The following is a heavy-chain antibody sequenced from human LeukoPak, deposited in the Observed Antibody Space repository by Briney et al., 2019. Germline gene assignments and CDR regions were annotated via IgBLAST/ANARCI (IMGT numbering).Heavy chain of an antibody. V-gene: IGHV3-21*01. D-gene: IGHD3-10*01. CDR1: GFAFSCYS. CDR2: IISSSSYI. J-gene: IGHJ4*02. Sequence: GGSLRLSCAASGFAFSCYSMSWVRQAPGKGLEWVSSIISSSSYIYYADSVKGRFTISRDNAKNSLYLQMNSLRAEDTAVYYCARDERVRGGNFDYWGQGTLVTVSS. CDR3: ARDERVRGGNFDY.